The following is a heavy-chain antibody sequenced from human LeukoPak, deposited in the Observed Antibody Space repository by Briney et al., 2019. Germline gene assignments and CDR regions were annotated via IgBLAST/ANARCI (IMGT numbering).Heavy chain of an antibody. CDR1: GFTFSSYW. J-gene: IGHJ6*02. Sequence: PGGSLRLSCAASGFTFSSYWMSWVRQAPGKGLEWVANIKQDGSEKYYVDSVKGRFTISRDNAKNSLYPQMNSLRAEDTAVYYCARDVGSYYYYYGMDVWGQGTTVTVSS. CDR2: IKQDGSEK. V-gene: IGHV3-7*01. D-gene: IGHD1-26*01. CDR3: ARDVGSYYYYYGMDV.